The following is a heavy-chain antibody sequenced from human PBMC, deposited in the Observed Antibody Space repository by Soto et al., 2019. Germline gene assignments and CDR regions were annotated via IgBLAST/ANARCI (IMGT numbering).Heavy chain of an antibody. CDR2: IYPGDSDA. V-gene: IGHV5-51*01. CDR3: SRRGYCSGGSCFSAAFDI. CDR1: GYSFTSYG. J-gene: IGHJ3*02. D-gene: IGHD2-15*01. Sequence: VESLTNSCKVSGYSFTSYGIVWVLQMPGKGLEWMGIIYPGDSDARYRPSFQGQVTISVDKSISTAYLQWSSLKASDTAMYYCSRRGYCSGGSCFSAAFDIWGQGTLVTVSS.